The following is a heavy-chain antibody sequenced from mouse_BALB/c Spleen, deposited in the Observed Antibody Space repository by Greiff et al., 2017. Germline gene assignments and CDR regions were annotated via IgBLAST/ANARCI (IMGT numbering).Heavy chain of an antibody. CDR1: GYTFTSYY. V-gene: IGHV1S56*01. CDR3: ARNVIDY. CDR2: IYPGNVNT. J-gene: IGHJ2*01. Sequence: QVHVKQSGPELVKPGASVRISCKASGYTFTSYYIHWVKQTPGQGLEWIGWIYPGNVNTKYNEKFKGKATLTADKSSSTAYMQLSSLTSEDSAVYFCARNVIDYWGQGTTLTVSS.